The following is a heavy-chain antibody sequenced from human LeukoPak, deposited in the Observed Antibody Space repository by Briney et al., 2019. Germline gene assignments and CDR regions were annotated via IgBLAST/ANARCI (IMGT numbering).Heavy chain of an antibody. J-gene: IGHJ3*02. Sequence: GESLKISCKGSGYSFTSYWIGWVRQMPGKGLEWMGIIYPGDSDTRYSPSFQGQVTISADKSISTAYLQWSSLKASDTAMYYCARQKGGYSSGWGAFDIWGQGTMVTVSS. D-gene: IGHD6-19*01. CDR1: GYSFTSYW. V-gene: IGHV5-51*01. CDR3: ARQKGGYSSGWGAFDI. CDR2: IYPGDSDT.